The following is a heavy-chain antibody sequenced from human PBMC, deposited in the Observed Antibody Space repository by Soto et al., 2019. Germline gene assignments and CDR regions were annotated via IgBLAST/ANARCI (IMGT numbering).Heavy chain of an antibody. CDR2: ISNSGGAT. V-gene: IGHV3-23*01. CDR1: GVAFSSCA. Sequence: EVQLLESGGGLVQPGVSLRLSCAASGVAFSSCAMTWVRQAPGKWLEWVSSISNSGGATFYADSVKGRFTVSRENSKTTLYLQMNSLRAEDTALYYCAKELSYNSGRPFDYWGQGTLVTVSS. J-gene: IGHJ4*02. D-gene: IGHD3-10*01. CDR3: AKELSYNSGRPFDY.